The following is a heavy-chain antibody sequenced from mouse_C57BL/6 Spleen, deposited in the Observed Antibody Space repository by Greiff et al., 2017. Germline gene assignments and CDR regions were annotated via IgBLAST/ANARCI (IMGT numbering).Heavy chain of an antibody. J-gene: IGHJ2*01. CDR3: ARSRDSSGYDFDY. Sequence: VKLQESGAELVKPGASVKISCKASGYAFSSYWMNWVKQRPGKGLEWIGQIYPGDGDTNYNGKFKGKATLTADKSSSTAYMQLSSLTSEDSAVYFCARSRDSSGYDFDYWGQGTTLTVSS. V-gene: IGHV1-80*01. CDR1: GYAFSSYW. CDR2: IYPGDGDT. D-gene: IGHD3-2*02.